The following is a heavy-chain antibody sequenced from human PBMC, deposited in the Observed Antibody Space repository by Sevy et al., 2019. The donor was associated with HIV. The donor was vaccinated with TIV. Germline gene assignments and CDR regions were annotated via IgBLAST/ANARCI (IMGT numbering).Heavy chain of an antibody. J-gene: IGHJ4*02. CDR2: ISGSGGST. Sequence: GGSLRLSCAASGFTFSSYAMSWVRQAPGKGLEWVSAISGSGGSTYYADSVKGRFTISRDNSKNTLYLQMNSLGAEDTAVYYCAKIPIVVVPAATGSYLDYWGQGTLVTVSS. CDR3: AKIPIVVVPAATGSYLDY. V-gene: IGHV3-23*01. D-gene: IGHD2-2*01. CDR1: GFTFSSYA.